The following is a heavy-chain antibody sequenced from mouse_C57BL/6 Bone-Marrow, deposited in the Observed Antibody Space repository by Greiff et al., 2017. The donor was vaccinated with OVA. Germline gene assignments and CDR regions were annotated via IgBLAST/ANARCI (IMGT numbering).Heavy chain of an antibody. Sequence: QVQLQQSGAELARPGASVKLSCKASGYTFTSYGISWVKQRTGQGLEWIGEIYPRSGNTDYNETFKGKATLTAAKSSSTAYSELRILTSEDSAVYFCARFHYYGGEGYFDVWGTGTTVTVSS. D-gene: IGHD1-2*01. CDR2: IYPRSGNT. V-gene: IGHV1-81*01. J-gene: IGHJ1*03. CDR3: ARFHYYGGEGYFDV. CDR1: GYTFTSYG.